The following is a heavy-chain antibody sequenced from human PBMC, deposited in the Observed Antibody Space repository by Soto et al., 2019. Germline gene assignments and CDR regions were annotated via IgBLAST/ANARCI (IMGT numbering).Heavy chain of an antibody. CDR1: GYTFSNYG. CDR3: ARVVPGAEAWFGP. Sequence: AAVKVSCKTSGYTFSNYGITLVRQAPGQPLEWLGWISLYSDGTNYAQKFQGRVSMTTDPYTTTAYMELRSLRSDDTAVYYCARVVPGAEAWFGPWGQGTLVTVSS. D-gene: IGHD2-2*01. CDR2: ISLYSDGT. V-gene: IGHV1-18*01. J-gene: IGHJ5*02.